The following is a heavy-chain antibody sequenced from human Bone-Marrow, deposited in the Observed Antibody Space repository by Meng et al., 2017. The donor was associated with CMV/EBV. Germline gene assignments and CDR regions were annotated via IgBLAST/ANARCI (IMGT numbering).Heavy chain of an antibody. J-gene: IGHJ5*02. D-gene: IGHD3-10*01. Sequence: GESLKISCAASGFTFSSYAMHWVRQAPGKGLEWVAVISYDGSNKYYADSVKGRFTISRDNSKNTLYLQMNSLRAEDTAVYYCARLVRGSLPVNDYVFILGWFDPWGQGTLVTVSS. V-gene: IGHV3-30*04. CDR1: GFTFSSYA. CDR3: ARLVRGSLPVNDYVFILGWFDP. CDR2: ISYDGSNK.